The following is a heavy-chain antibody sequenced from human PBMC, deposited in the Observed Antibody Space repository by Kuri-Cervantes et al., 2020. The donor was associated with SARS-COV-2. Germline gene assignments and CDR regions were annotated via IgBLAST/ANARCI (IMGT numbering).Heavy chain of an antibody. Sequence: GGSLRPSCAASGFTFSSYWMSWVRQAPGKGLEWVANIKQDGSEKYYVDSVKGRFTISRDTAKNSLYLRMNSLRAEDTAVYYCARDYPLRWPFWNYYYYMDVWGKGTTVTVSS. J-gene: IGHJ6*03. CDR3: ARDYPLRWPFWNYYYYMDV. D-gene: IGHD4-23*01. CDR2: IKQDGSEK. V-gene: IGHV3-7*01. CDR1: GFTFSSYW.